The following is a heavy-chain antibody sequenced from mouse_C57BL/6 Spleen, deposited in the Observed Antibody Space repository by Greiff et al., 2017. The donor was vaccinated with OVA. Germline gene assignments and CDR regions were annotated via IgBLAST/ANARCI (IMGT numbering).Heavy chain of an antibody. Sequence: QVQLQQSGPELVKPGASVKLSCKASGYTFTSYDINWVKQRPGQGLEWIGWIYPRAGSTKYNEKFKGKATLTVDTSSSTAYMELHSLTSEDSAVYFCASPYRGGAMDDWGQGTTVTVSS. J-gene: IGHJ4*01. CDR3: ASPYRGGAMDD. D-gene: IGHD2-14*01. CDR2: IYPRAGST. CDR1: GYTFTSYD. V-gene: IGHV1-85*01.